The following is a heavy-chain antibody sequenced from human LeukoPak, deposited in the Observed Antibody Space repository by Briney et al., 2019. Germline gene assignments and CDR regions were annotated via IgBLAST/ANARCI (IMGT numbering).Heavy chain of an antibody. Sequence: PSETLSLTCTVSGASISSQYWSWIRQPPGKGLEWIGDFSYSGSTNYNPALKSRVTISVETAKNQFSLKLTSVTAADTAVYYCARAGGVHNTPLDLDYWGQGVLVTVSS. CDR1: GASISSQY. V-gene: IGHV4-59*11. CDR2: FSYSGST. J-gene: IGHJ4*02. D-gene: IGHD3/OR15-3a*01. CDR3: ARAGGVHNTPLDLDY.